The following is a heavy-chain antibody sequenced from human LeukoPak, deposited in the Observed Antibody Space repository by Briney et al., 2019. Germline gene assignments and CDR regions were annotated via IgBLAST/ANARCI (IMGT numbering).Heavy chain of an antibody. CDR3: AKGLGRDYYYYYMDV. J-gene: IGHJ6*03. CDR2: ISYDGSNK. D-gene: IGHD3-10*01. CDR1: GFTFSSYS. Sequence: GGSLRLSCAASGFTFSSYSIHWVRQAPGKGLEWVAVISYDGSNKYYADSVKGRFTISRDNSKNTLYLQMNSLRAEDTAVYYCAKGLGRDYYYYYMDVWGKGTTVTVSS. V-gene: IGHV3-30*18.